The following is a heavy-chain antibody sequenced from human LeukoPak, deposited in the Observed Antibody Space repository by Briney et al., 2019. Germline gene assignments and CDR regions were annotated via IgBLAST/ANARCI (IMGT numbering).Heavy chain of an antibody. CDR1: GFTFSSYA. V-gene: IGHV3-30-3*01. CDR2: ISYDGSNK. Sequence: PGGSLRLSCAASGFTFSSYAMHWVRQAPGKGLEWVAVISYDGSNKYYADSVKGRFTISRDNAKNSLYVQMNSLRGEDTAVYYCAREGSIGWELPYFDYWGQGTLVTVSS. CDR3: AREGSIGWELPYFDY. D-gene: IGHD1-26*01. J-gene: IGHJ4*02.